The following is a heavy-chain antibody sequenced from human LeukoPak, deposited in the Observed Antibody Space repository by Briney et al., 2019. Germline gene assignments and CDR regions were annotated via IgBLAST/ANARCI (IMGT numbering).Heavy chain of an antibody. CDR1: GGSISSYY. D-gene: IGHD6-6*01. V-gene: IGHV4-4*09. Sequence: SETLSLTCTVSGGSISSYYWSWIRQPPGKGLEWIGYIYTSGSANYNPSLKSRVTISVDTSKNQFSLKLSSVTAADTAVYYCATTYSSSSPEYFQHWGQGTLVTVSS. CDR3: ATTYSSSSPEYFQH. J-gene: IGHJ1*01. CDR2: IYTSGSA.